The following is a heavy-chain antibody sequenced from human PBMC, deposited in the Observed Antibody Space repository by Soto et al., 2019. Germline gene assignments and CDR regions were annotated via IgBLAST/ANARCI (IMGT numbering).Heavy chain of an antibody. J-gene: IGHJ6*02. CDR3: TSGGSRWATRYYYYGMDV. CDR2: IKSKTDGGTT. CDR1: GFTFSNAW. V-gene: IGHV3-15*01. D-gene: IGHD5-12*01. Sequence: SLRLSCAASGFTFSNAWMSWVRQAPGKGLEWVGRIKSKTDGGTTDYAAPVKGRFTISRDDSKNTLYLQMNSLKTEDTAVYYCTSGGSRWATRYYYYGMDVWGQGTTVTVSS.